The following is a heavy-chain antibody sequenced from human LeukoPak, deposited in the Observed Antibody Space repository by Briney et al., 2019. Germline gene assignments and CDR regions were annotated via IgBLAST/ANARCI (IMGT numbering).Heavy chain of an antibody. V-gene: IGHV3-66*02. CDR3: ARDANIVGATMNYFDY. J-gene: IGHJ4*02. CDR2: IYSGGST. CDR1: GFTVSSNY. D-gene: IGHD1-26*01. Sequence: GGSLRLSCAASGFTVSSNYLSWVRQAPGKGLEWVSVIYSGGSTYYADSVKGRFSISRDNSRNTLYLQMNSLRAEDTAVYYCARDANIVGATMNYFDYWGQGTLVTVSS.